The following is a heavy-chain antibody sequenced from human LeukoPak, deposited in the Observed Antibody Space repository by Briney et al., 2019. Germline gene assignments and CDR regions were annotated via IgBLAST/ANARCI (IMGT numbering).Heavy chain of an antibody. D-gene: IGHD7-27*01. CDR2: IKKDGSEE. J-gene: IGHJ6*02. CDR3: ATYKNWVAGDV. Sequence: GGSLRLSCAASGFTFSDNWMTWVRQAPGKGPEWVANIKKDGSEEHYVDSVKGRFTVSRDNAQNSLFLQMNSLRVEDTAVYYCATYKNWVAGDVWGQGTTVSVSS. CDR1: GFTFSDNW. V-gene: IGHV3-7*01.